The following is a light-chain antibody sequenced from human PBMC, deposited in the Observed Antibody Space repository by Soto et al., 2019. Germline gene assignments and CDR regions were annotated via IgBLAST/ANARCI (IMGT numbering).Light chain of an antibody. CDR1: SSDVGGYNY. CDR3: SSYTSSSTLVV. V-gene: IGLV2-14*01. Sequence: QSALTQPASVSGSPGQSIAISCTGTSSDVGGYNYVSWYQQHPGKAPKLMIYEVSNRPLGVSNRFSGSKSGNTASLTISGLQAEDEADYYCSSYTSSSTLVVFGGGTQLTVL. CDR2: EVS. J-gene: IGLJ2*01.